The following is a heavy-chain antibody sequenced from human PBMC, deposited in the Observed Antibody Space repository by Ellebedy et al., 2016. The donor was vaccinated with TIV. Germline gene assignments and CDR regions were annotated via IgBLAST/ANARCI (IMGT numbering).Heavy chain of an antibody. CDR1: TGSFNGYY. Sequence: MPSETLSLTCAVSTGSFNGYYWNWFRQPPGKGLEWIGEIHHSGSTNYNPSLKSRVTLSIDTSKKQFSLNVTSVTAADTAVYYCANRGKIAVSRYWGQGVLVTVSS. J-gene: IGHJ4*02. V-gene: IGHV4-34*01. CDR3: ANRGKIAVSRY. D-gene: IGHD5/OR15-5a*01. CDR2: IHHSGST.